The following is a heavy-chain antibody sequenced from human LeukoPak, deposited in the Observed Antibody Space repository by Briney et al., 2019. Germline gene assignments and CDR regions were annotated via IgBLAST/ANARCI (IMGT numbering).Heavy chain of an antibody. CDR1: GGSFSGYY. CDR3: APPLTTVTTFDY. V-gene: IGHV4-34*01. Sequence: SETPSLTCAVYGGSFSGYYWSWIRQPPGKGLEWIGEINHSGSTNYNPSLKSRVTISVDTSKNQFSLKLSSVTAADTAVYYCAPPLTTVTTFDYWGQGTLVTVSS. D-gene: IGHD4-11*01. J-gene: IGHJ4*02. CDR2: INHSGST.